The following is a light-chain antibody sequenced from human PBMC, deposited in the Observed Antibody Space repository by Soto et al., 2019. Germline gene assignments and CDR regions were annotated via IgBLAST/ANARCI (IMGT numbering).Light chain of an antibody. Sequence: QPVLTQSPSASASLGASVKLTCTLSSGHSSYAIAWHQQQPEKGPRYLMKLNSDGSHSKGDGIPDRFSGSSSGAERYLTISSLQSEDEADYYCQTWGTGIHVVFGGGTMLTV. V-gene: IGLV4-69*01. CDR3: QTWGTGIHVV. CDR2: LNSDGSH. CDR1: SGHSSYA. J-gene: IGLJ2*01.